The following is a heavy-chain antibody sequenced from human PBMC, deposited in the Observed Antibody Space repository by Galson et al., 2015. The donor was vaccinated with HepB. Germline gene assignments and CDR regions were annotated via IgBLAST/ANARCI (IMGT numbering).Heavy chain of an antibody. CDR1: GFTFSSYS. CDR3: ARYYDILTGYYIEQYYYGMDV. V-gene: IGHV3-48*04. D-gene: IGHD3-9*01. CDR2: ISSSSSTI. Sequence: SLRLSCAASGFTFSSYSMNGVRQAPGKGLEWVSYISSSSSTIYYADSVKGRFTISRDNAKNSLYLQMNSLRAEDTAVYYCARYYDILTGYYIEQYYYGMDVWGQGTTVTVSS. J-gene: IGHJ6*02.